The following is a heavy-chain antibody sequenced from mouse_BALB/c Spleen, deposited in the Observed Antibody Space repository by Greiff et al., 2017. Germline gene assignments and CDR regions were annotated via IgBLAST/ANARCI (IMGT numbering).Heavy chain of an antibody. CDR2: ISSGSSTI. V-gene: IGHV5-17*02. D-gene: IGHD1-1*01. Sequence: EVMLVESGGGLVQPGGSRKLSCAASGFTFSSFGMHWVRQAPEKGLEWVAYISSGSSTIYYADTVKGRFTISRDNPKNTLFLQMTSLRSEDTAMYYCARVDYYGRGDFDYWGQGTTLTVSS. CDR1: GFTFSSFG. J-gene: IGHJ2*01. CDR3: ARVDYYGRGDFDY.